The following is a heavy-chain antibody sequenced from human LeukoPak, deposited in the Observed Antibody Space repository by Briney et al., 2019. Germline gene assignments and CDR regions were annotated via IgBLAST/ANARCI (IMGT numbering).Heavy chain of an antibody. CDR2: IWYDGSNK. CDR3: ARDTSGSSTAYYFDY. Sequence: GGPLRLSCAASGFTFSSYGMHWVRQAPGKGLEWVAVIWYDGSNKYYADSVKGRFTISRDNSKNTLYLQMNSLRAEDTAVYYCARDTSGSSTAYYFDYWGQGTLVTVSS. CDR1: GFTFSSYG. D-gene: IGHD1-26*01. J-gene: IGHJ4*02. V-gene: IGHV3-33*01.